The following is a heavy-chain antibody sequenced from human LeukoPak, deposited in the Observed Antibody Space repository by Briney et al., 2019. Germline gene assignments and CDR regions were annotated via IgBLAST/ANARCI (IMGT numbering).Heavy chain of an antibody. CDR1: GFTFDNYA. V-gene: IGHV3-9*01. D-gene: IGHD3-3*01. J-gene: IGHJ4*02. CDR2: LTWNSVST. Sequence: GRSLRLSCEATGFTFDNYAMHWIRQAPGKGLEWVSGLTWNSVSTGYADSVKGRFTISRDNAKNSLYLQMNSLRAEDTAVYYCARNLRFLYPTDPYYFDYWGQGTLVTVSS. CDR3: ARNLRFLYPTDPYYFDY.